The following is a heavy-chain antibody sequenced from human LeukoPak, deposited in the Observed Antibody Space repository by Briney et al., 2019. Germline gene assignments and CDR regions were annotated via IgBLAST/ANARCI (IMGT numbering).Heavy chain of an antibody. CDR2: MNPNTGRT. CDR3: ARLSQTPDYYSNGGYYYLGY. Sequence: ASVKVSCKAPRYTFTSYDINWVREAAGQGLEWMGWMNPNTGRTGFAQKFQGRLTMTRDTSISTAYMELSSLRSEDTAVYYCARLSQTPDYYSNGGYYYLGYWGQGTPVTVSS. J-gene: IGHJ4*02. D-gene: IGHD3-22*01. V-gene: IGHV1-8*01. CDR1: RYTFTSYD.